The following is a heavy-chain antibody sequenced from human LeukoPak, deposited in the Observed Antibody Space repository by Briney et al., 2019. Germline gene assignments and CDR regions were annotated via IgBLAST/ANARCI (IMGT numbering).Heavy chain of an antibody. CDR3: ARRIAARTFANWFDP. Sequence: ASVKVSCKASGYTFTSYAMHWVRQAPGQRLEWMGWINAGNGNTKYSQKLQGRVTITRDTSASTAYMELSRLRSDDTAVYYCARRIAARTFANWFDPWGQGTLVTVSS. D-gene: IGHD6-6*01. CDR2: INAGNGNT. V-gene: IGHV1-3*01. CDR1: GYTFTSYA. J-gene: IGHJ5*02.